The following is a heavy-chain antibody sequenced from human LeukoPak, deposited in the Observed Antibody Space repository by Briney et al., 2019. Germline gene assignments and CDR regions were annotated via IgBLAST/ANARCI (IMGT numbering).Heavy chain of an antibody. J-gene: IGHJ4*02. V-gene: IGHV3-30*09. Sequence: PGRSLRLSCAASGFTFSNYAMHWVRQAPGKGLEWLAVIAYDASNELYADSVKGRFDLSRDNSKNTLYLQMNSLRTEDTAVYYCARDRRAYSGYDWLFDYWGQGILVTVSS. CDR2: IAYDASNE. CDR3: ARDRRAYSGYDWLFDY. CDR1: GFTFSNYA. D-gene: IGHD5-12*01.